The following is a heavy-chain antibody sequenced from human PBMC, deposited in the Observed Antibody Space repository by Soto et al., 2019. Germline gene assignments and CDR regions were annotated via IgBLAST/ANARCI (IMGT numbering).Heavy chain of an antibody. V-gene: IGHV1-69*01. J-gene: IGHJ4*02. CDR3: RFWSGYLIPPDY. D-gene: IGHD3-3*01. Sequence: QVQLVQSGAEVKKPGSSVKVSCKASGGTFSSYAISWVRQAPGQGLEWMGGIIPIFGTANYAQKFQGRVTITAGESTSIAYMELSSLSSEDTAVYYCRFWSGYLIPPDYWGQGTLVTVSS. CDR1: GGTFSSYA. CDR2: IIPIFGTA.